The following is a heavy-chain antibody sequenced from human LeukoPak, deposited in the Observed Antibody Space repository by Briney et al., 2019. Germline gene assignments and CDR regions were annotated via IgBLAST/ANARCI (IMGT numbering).Heavy chain of an antibody. CDR3: AKGAATGSVDWFDP. J-gene: IGHJ5*02. Sequence: GGSLRLSCAASGFIFSSYAMMWVRQAPGKGLEWVSSITGGGDGTYYADSVEGRFAISRDNSKNTLYLHMNSLRAEDTAVYYCAKGAATGSVDWFDPWGQGTVVTASS. CDR2: ITGGGDGT. D-gene: IGHD6-13*01. V-gene: IGHV3-23*01. CDR1: GFIFSSYA.